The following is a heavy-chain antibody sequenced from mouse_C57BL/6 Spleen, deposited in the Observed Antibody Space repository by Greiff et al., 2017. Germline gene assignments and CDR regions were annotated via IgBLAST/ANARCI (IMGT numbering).Heavy chain of an antibody. CDR1: GYSITSGYY. D-gene: IGHD2-1*01. V-gene: IGHV3-6*01. CDR3: AIYGNYDYFGY. Sequence: EVQLQQSGPGLVKPSQSLSLSCSVTGYSITSGYYWNWIRQFPGNKLEWMGYIRSDGSNNYNTSLKNRISITRDTSKNQFFLKLNSVTTEDTATYYCAIYGNYDYFGYRGQGTTLTVSS. J-gene: IGHJ2*01. CDR2: IRSDGSN.